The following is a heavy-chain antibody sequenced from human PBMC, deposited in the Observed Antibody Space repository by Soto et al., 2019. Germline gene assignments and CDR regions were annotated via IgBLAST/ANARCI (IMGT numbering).Heavy chain of an antibody. CDR3: ARIRLTDAYYCGMDV. D-gene: IGHD3-16*01. CDR1: GDSVSSSSSA. V-gene: IGHV6-1*01. CDR2: TYYRSKWYN. J-gene: IGHJ6*02. Sequence: SQTLALPCAISGDSVSSSSSACNFIRQSPSRGLEWLGRTYYRSKWYNDYAVSVKSRITINPDTSKNQFSLQLNSVTPEDTAVYYCARIRLTDAYYCGMDVWGQGTTVTVSS.